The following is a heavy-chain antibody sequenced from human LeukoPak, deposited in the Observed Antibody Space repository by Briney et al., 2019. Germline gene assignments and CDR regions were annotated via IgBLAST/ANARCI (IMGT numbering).Heavy chain of an antibody. J-gene: IGHJ4*02. Sequence: GGSLRLSCAASGYTFSSYAMNWVRQTPGKGLEWVAIISYDGSHKYYADSVKGRFTISRDNSKNTLYLQMNSLRAEDTAVYYCARGAAGDYGDDFDYWGQGTLVTVSS. CDR1: GYTFSSYA. V-gene: IGHV3-30*04. CDR3: ARGAAGDYGDDFDY. D-gene: IGHD4-17*01. CDR2: ISYDGSHK.